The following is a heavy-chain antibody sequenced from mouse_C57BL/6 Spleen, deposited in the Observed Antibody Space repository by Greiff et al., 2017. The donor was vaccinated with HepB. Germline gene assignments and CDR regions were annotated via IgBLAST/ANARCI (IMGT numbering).Heavy chain of an antibody. V-gene: IGHV1-61*01. D-gene: IGHD1-1*01. CDR1: GYTFTSYW. CDR3: ARIYYGSSYGFAY. CDR2: IYPSDSET. Sequence: QVQLQQPGAELVRPGSSVKLSCKASGYTFTSYWMDWVKQRPGQGLEWIGNIYPSDSETHYNQKFKDKATLTVDKSSSTACMQLSSLTSEDSAVYYCARIYYGSSYGFAYWGQGTLVTVSA. J-gene: IGHJ3*01.